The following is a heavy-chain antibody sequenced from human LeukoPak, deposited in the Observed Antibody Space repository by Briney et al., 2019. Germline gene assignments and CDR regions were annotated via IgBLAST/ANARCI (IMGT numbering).Heavy chain of an antibody. CDR3: TRGVYCSGDSCYYYYCYMDV. J-gene: IGHJ6*03. V-gene: IGHV4-4*07. D-gene: IGHD2-15*01. CDR1: GGPISGYY. CDR2: IYTSGST. Sequence: SETLSLTCTVSGGPISGYYWSWIRQPAGKGLEWIGRIYTSGSTNYNPSLKSRVTISVDRSKNQFSLRLSSVTAADTAVYYCTRGVYCSGDSCYYYYCYMDVWGKGTTVTVSS.